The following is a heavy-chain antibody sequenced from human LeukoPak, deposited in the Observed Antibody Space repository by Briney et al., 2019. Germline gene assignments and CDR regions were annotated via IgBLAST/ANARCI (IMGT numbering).Heavy chain of an antibody. CDR2: ISGSGGST. V-gene: IGHV3-23*01. CDR1: GFTFSSYA. CDR3: AKDGWGFWSGSWFDP. Sequence: QAGGSLRLSCAASGFTFSSYAMSWVRQAPGKGLEWVSAISGSGGSTYYADSVKGRFTISRDNSKNTLYLQMNSLRAEDTAVYYCAKDGWGFWSGSWFDPWGQGTLVTVSS. J-gene: IGHJ5*02. D-gene: IGHD3-3*01.